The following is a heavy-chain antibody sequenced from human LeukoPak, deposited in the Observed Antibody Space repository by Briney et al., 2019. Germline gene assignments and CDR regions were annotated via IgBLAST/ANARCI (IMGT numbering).Heavy chain of an antibody. CDR2: ISAYNGNT. CDR1: GYTFTSYG. CDR3: ARRLPNKILRAFDI. Sequence: GASVKVSCKASGYTFTSYGISWVRQAPGHGLEWMGWISAYNGNTNYAQKLPGRVTMTTDTSTSTAYMELRSLRSDDTAVYYCARRLPNKILRAFDIWGQRTMVTVSS. D-gene: IGHD2-21*01. J-gene: IGHJ3*02. V-gene: IGHV1-18*01.